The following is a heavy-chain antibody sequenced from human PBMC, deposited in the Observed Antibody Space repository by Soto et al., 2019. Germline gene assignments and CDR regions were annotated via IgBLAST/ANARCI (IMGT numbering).Heavy chain of an antibody. V-gene: IGHV4-4*02. CDR1: GGSISSSNW. D-gene: IGHD2-15*01. Sequence: SETLSLTCAVSGGSISSSNWWRWVRQPPGKGLEWIGEIYHSGSTNYNPSLKSRVTISVDKSKNQFSLKLSSVTAADTAVYYCARDLYARDIVVVVGHNWFDPWGQGTLVTSPQ. J-gene: IGHJ5*02. CDR3: ARDLYARDIVVVVGHNWFDP. CDR2: IYHSGST.